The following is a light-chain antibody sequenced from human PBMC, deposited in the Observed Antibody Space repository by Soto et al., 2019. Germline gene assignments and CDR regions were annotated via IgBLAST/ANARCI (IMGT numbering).Light chain of an antibody. J-gene: IGKJ4*01. CDR2: DAS. Sequence: EIVLTQSPATLSLSPGERATLSCRASQSVSSYLAWYQQKPGQAPRLLIYDASNRATGIPARFSGSGSGTDFPLTISSLEPEDFAVYYCQQRSNWPFTFGGGTKVEIK. CDR3: QQRSNWPFT. CDR1: QSVSSY. V-gene: IGKV3-11*01.